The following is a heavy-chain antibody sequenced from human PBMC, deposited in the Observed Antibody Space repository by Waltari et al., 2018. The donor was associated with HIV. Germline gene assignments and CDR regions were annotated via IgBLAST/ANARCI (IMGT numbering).Heavy chain of an antibody. CDR2: IKWDGGGT. CDR1: GLTFDDYT. CDR3: AAVNEVAVAG. D-gene: IGHD6-19*01. V-gene: IGHV3-43*01. J-gene: IGHJ4*02. Sequence: EVQLVESGGVVVQPGGSMRLCCAASGLTFDDYTMQWVRQAPGKCLYCVSLIKWDGGGTIYADSVKGRFTIYRDNSKNSLYLQMNSLRTEVTALYYCAAVNEVAVAGWGQGTLVTVSS.